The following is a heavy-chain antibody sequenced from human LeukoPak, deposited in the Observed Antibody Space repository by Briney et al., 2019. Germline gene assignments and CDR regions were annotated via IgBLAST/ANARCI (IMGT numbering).Heavy chain of an antibody. CDR3: PRGSWLARTYHAFDI. D-gene: IGHD6-19*01. J-gene: IGHJ3*02. V-gene: IGHV3-30-3*01. CDR1: GFTLSSYA. Sequence: GGSLRLSCAAPGFTLSSYAMHWVRQAPGKGLEWVAVISYDGSNKYYADSVKVRFTISRDNSKNTLYLQMNSLRAEDTAVYYCPRGSWLARTYHAFDIWGQGTMVTVSS. CDR2: ISYDGSNK.